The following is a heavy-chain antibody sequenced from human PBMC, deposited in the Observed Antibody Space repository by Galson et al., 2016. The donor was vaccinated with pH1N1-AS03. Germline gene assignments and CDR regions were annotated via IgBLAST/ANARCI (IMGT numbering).Heavy chain of an antibody. CDR3: VRSLAAAGNY. CDR2: ISYDGSEK. Sequence: SLRLSCAASGFSFGDFALHWVRQAPGKGLEWVAFISYDGSEKYYADSVQGRVTISRDNSKNTVHLELNGLRGADTAVYYCVRSLAAAGNYWGQGTLVTVSS. J-gene: IGHJ4*02. CDR1: GFSFGDFA. D-gene: IGHD6-13*01. V-gene: IGHV3-30*04.